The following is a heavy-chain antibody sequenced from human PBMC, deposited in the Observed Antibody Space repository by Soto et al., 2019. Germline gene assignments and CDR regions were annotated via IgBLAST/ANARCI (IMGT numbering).Heavy chain of an antibody. Sequence: CETLSLTCTVSGGSISSDYLSWIRQPPVKGLEWSGYIYYSGSTNYNPSLKSRVTISVDTSKNQFSLKLSSVTAADTAVYYCARVIVGASFYYYYGMDVWGQGNKVTVSS. D-gene: IGHD1-26*01. CDR2: IYYSGST. CDR3: ARVIVGASFYYYYGMDV. J-gene: IGHJ6*02. V-gene: IGHV4-59*01. CDR1: GGSISSDY.